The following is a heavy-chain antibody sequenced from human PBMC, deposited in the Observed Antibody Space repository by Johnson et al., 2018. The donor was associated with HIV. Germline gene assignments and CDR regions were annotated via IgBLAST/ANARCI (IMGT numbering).Heavy chain of an antibody. CDR2: ISYDGSNK. CDR3: AREGAWEVRPGAFDI. Sequence: QVQLVESGGGVVQPGRSLRLSCAASGFTFSSYAMHWVRQAPGKGLEWVAVISYDGSNKYYADSVKGRFTISRDNSKNTLYLQMNSLRAEDTAGYHCAREGAWEVRPGAFDIWGQGTTVTVSS. CDR1: GFTFSSYA. J-gene: IGHJ3*02. D-gene: IGHD1-26*01. V-gene: IGHV3-30*14.